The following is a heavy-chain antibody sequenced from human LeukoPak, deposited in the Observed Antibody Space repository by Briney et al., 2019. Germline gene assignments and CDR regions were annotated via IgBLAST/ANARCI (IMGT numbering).Heavy chain of an antibody. D-gene: IGHD3-10*01. CDR3: ARGIMVRGVRPIYYYYYYMDV. Sequence: PGGSLRLSCAASGFTFSSYEMNWVRQAPGKGLEWVSYISSSGSTIYYADSVKGRFTISRDNAKNSLYLQMNSLRAEDTAVYYCARGIMVRGVRPIYYYYYYMDVWGKGTTVTISS. J-gene: IGHJ6*03. V-gene: IGHV3-48*03. CDR2: ISSSGSTI. CDR1: GFTFSSYE.